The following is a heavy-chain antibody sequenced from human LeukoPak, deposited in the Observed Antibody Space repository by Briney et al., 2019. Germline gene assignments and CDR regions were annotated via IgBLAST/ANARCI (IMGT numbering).Heavy chain of an antibody. Sequence: GGSLRLSCAASGFTFSTYAMSWVRQAPGKGLEWVSAISGGGGSTNYADSVEGRFTISRDNSKNTLYLQMNGLRAEDTAVYYCARGGSYYVSDLDYWGQGTLATVPS. CDR2: ISGGGGST. CDR3: ARGGSYYVSDLDY. D-gene: IGHD1-26*01. V-gene: IGHV3-23*01. J-gene: IGHJ4*02. CDR1: GFTFSTYA.